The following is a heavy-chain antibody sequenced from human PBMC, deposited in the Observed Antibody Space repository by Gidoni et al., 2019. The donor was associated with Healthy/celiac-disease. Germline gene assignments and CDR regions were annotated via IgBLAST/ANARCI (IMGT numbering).Heavy chain of an antibody. CDR2: IKQDGSEK. D-gene: IGHD4-17*01. V-gene: IGHV3-7*01. Sequence: LVESGGGLVQPGGSLRLSCAASGFTFSSYWMSWVRQAPGKGLEWVANIKQDGSEKYYVDSVKGRFTISRDNAKNSLYLQMNSLRAEDTAVYYCARMDYGVYVLGAFDIWGQGTMVTVSS. J-gene: IGHJ3*02. CDR1: GFTFSSYW. CDR3: ARMDYGVYVLGAFDI.